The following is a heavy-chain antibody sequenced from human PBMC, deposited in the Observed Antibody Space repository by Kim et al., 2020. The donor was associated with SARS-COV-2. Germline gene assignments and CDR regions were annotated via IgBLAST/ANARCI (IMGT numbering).Heavy chain of an antibody. V-gene: IGHV3-33*06. CDR2: IWYDGSNK. Sequence: GGSLRLSCAASGFTFSSYGMHWVRQAPGKGPEWVAVIWYDGSNKYYADSVKGRFTISRDNSKNTLYLQMNSLRAEDTAVYYCAKGVGATGDYFDYWGQGTLVTVSS. CDR1: GFTFSSYG. CDR3: AKGVGATGDYFDY. D-gene: IGHD1-26*01. J-gene: IGHJ4*02.